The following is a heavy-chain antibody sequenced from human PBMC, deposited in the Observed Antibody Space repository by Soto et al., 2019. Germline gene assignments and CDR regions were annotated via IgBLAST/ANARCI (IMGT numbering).Heavy chain of an antibody. CDR3: ARDATMITFGGVIDPGAFDI. Sequence: SETLSLTCTVSGGSISSYYWSWIRQPPGKGLEWIGYIYYSGSTNYNPSLKSRGTISVDTSKNQFSLKLSSVTAADTAVYYCARDATMITFGGVIDPGAFDIWGQGTMVTVSS. D-gene: IGHD3-16*02. J-gene: IGHJ3*02. CDR2: IYYSGST. CDR1: GGSISSYY. V-gene: IGHV4-59*01.